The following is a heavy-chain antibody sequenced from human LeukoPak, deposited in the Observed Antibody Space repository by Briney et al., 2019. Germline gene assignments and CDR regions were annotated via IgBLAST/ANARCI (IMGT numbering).Heavy chain of an antibody. CDR1: GGSISGHY. CDR2: IYYSGST. D-gene: IGHD2-2*01. J-gene: IGHJ4*02. CDR3: ARGVCSSTSCQRRPFDS. Sequence: SETLSLTCSVSGGSISGHYWSWIRQPPGKGLKWIGYIYYSGSTNYNPSLKSRVTISVDTSKNQFSLKLSSVTAADTAVYYCARGVCSSTSCQRRPFDSWGQGTLVTVSS. V-gene: IGHV4-59*11.